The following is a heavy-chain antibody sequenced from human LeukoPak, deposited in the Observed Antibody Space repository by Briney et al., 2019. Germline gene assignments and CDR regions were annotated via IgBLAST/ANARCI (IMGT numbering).Heavy chain of an antibody. Sequence: SETLSLTCTVSGYSISSGYYWGWIRPPPGKGLEWIGTIYHSGSTYYNPSLKSRVTISVDTSKNQFSLKLSSVTAADTAVYYCARDEIPTYYYDSSGYYQYYYYYMDVWGKGTTVTVSS. CDR3: ARDEIPTYYYDSSGYYQYYYYYMDV. CDR2: IYHSGST. CDR1: GYSISSGYY. D-gene: IGHD3-22*01. J-gene: IGHJ6*03. V-gene: IGHV4-38-2*02.